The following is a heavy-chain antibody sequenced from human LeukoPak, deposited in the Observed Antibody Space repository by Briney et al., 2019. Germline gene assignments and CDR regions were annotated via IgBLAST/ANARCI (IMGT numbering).Heavy chain of an antibody. J-gene: IGHJ4*02. CDR3: ARDLYPDY. Sequence: GGSLRLSCAASGFTFSSYWMHWVRQAPGEGLVWVSRINTDGSTTTYADSVKGRFTISRDNAKNTLYLQMNSLRADDTAVYYRARDLYPDYWGQGTLVTVSS. D-gene: IGHD2-2*01. CDR1: GFTFSSYW. CDR2: INTDGSTT. V-gene: IGHV3-74*03.